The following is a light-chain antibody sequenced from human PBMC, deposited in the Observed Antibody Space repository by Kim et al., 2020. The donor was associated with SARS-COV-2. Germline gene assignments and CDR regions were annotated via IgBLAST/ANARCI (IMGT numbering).Light chain of an antibody. V-gene: IGLV6-57*02. J-gene: IGLJ3*02. CDR1: SGSIASNY. Sequence: KTVTISGTGSSGSIASNYVQWYQQRPGSAPTTVIYEDNQRPSGVTDRFSGSIDSSSNSASLTISGLKTEDEADYYCQSYDSSNQGVFGGGTQLTVL. CDR2: EDN. CDR3: QSYDSSNQGV.